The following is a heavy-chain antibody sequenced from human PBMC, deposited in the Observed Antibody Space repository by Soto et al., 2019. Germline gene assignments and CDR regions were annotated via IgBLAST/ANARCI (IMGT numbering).Heavy chain of an antibody. CDR3: ARGRYFDWLLSPHYFDY. V-gene: IGHV4-39*07. D-gene: IGHD3-9*01. J-gene: IGHJ4*02. CDR1: GGSVSNSDYY. CDR2: IYHSGST. Sequence: SETLSFTCTVSGGSVSNSDYYWGWFRQPPGNDLEWIGNIYHSGSTYYNPSLKSRVTISVDRSKNQFSLKLSSVTAADTAVYYCARGRYFDWLLSPHYFDYWGQGTLVTVSS.